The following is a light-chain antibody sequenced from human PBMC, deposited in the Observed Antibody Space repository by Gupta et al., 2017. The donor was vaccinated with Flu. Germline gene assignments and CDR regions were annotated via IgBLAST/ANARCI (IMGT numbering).Light chain of an antibody. CDR1: SSNIGAPYD. Sequence: VTISCTGTSSNIGAPYDVHWYQHLPGTAPKLLSYGNYNRPSGVPDRFSGSKSDTSAKLDITGLQPEDEADYYGQYYDSSLSGDVFGAGTKLTVL. J-gene: IGLJ1*01. CDR3: QYYDSSLSGDV. CDR2: GNY. V-gene: IGLV1-40*01.